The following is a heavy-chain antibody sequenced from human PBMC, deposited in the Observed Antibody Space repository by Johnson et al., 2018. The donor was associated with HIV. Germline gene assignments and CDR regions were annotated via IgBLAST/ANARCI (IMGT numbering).Heavy chain of an antibody. Sequence: QVQLVESGGGVAQPGRSLRLSCAASGFTFSSYAMHWVRQAPGKGLEWVAVISYDGSNKYYADSVKGRFTISRDNSKNTLYLQMNSLRAEDTAVYYCARDGEYCSGGSCSDAFDIWGQGTMVTVSS. D-gene: IGHD2-15*01. CDR1: GFTFSSYA. CDR2: ISYDGSNK. V-gene: IGHV3-30*04. CDR3: ARDGEYCSGGSCSDAFDI. J-gene: IGHJ3*02.